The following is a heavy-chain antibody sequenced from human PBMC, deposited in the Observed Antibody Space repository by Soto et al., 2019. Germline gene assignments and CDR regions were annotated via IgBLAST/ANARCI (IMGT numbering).Heavy chain of an antibody. CDR1: GFTFSNAW. CDR2: IKSKTDGGTT. CDR3: TTAHSYGANDI. J-gene: IGHJ3*02. V-gene: IGHV3-15*01. D-gene: IGHD5-18*01. Sequence: GGSLRLSCAASGFTFSNAWISWVRQAPGKGLEWVGRIKSKTDGGTTDYAAPVKGRFTISRDDSKNTLYLQMNSLKTEDTAVYYCTTAHSYGANDIWGQGTMVTVSS.